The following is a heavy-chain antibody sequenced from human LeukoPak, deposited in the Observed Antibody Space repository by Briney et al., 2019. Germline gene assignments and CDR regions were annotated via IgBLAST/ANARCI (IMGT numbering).Heavy chain of an antibody. J-gene: IGHJ4*02. Sequence: GGSLRLSCAASGFTFDDYAMHWVRQAPGKGLVGVSGISWNSGSIGYADSVKGRFTISRDNAKNSLYLQMNSLRAEDTALYYCAKGGYYSPYYFDYWGQGTLVTVSS. V-gene: IGHV3-9*01. D-gene: IGHD3-22*01. CDR3: AKGGYYSPYYFDY. CDR2: ISWNSGSI. CDR1: GFTFDDYA.